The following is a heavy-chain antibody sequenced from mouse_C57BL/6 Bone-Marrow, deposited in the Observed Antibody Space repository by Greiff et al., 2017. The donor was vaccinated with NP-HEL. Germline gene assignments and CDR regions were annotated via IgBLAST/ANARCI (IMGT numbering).Heavy chain of an antibody. CDR3: TRGRKNYYGSSLFAY. J-gene: IGHJ3*01. D-gene: IGHD1-1*01. CDR1: GYTFTDYE. V-gene: IGHV1-15*01. Sequence: QVQLQQSGAELVRPGASVTLSCKASGYTFTDYEMHWVKQTPVHGLEWIGAIDPETGGTAYNQKFKGKAILTADKSSSTAYMELRSLTSEDSAVYYCTRGRKNYYGSSLFAYWGQGTLVTVSA. CDR2: IDPETGGT.